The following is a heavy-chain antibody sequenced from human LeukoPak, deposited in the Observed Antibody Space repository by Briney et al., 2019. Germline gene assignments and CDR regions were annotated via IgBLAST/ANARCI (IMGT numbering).Heavy chain of an antibody. CDR3: ARGPPMIVVLLY. J-gene: IGHJ4*02. Sequence: ASVKVSCKASGYTFTGYYMHWVRQAPGQGLEGMGWINPNSGGTNYAQKFQGRVTMTRDTSISTAYMELSRLRSDDTAVYYCARGPPMIVVLLYWGQGTLVTVSS. CDR2: INPNSGGT. CDR1: GYTFTGYY. V-gene: IGHV1-2*02. D-gene: IGHD3-22*01.